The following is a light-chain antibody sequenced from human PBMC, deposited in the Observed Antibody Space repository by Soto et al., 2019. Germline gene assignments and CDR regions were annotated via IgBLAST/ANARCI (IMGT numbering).Light chain of an antibody. CDR1: QSVSSSY. CDR2: GAS. CDR3: QQYGSSPSIT. Sequence: EIVLTQSPGTLSLSPGERATLSCRASQSVSSSYLAWCQQKPGQAPGLLIYGASSRATGMPVRFSGSGSGTDFTLTISRLEPEDFAGYYCQQYGSSPSITFGQGTRLEIK. J-gene: IGKJ5*01. V-gene: IGKV3-20*01.